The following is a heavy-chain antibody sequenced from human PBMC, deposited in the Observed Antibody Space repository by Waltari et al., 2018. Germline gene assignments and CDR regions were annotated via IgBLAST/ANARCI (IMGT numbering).Heavy chain of an antibody. V-gene: IGHV4-34*01. J-gene: IGHJ3*02. CDR3: AREGHDYGDYDAFDI. Sequence: QVQLQQWGAGLLKPSETLSLTCAVYGGSFSGYYWSWIRQPPGKGLGWIGESNPIGSTNHNPSLKSRVTIAVDTSKNQFSLKLSSVTAADTAVYYCAREGHDYGDYDAFDIWGQGTMVTVSS. D-gene: IGHD4-17*01. CDR1: GGSFSGYY. CDR2: SNPIGST.